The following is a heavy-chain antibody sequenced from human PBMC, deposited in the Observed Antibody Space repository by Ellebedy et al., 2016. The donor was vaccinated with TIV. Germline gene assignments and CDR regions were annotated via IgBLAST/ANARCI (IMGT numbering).Heavy chain of an antibody. D-gene: IGHD3-10*01. CDR1: GGSISSYY. CDR3: ARDDHFGLGGHWFDY. Sequence: PSETLSLTCTVSGGSISSYYWSWIRQPPGKGLEWIGYIYYSGSTNYNPSLKSRVTTSVDTSKNQFSLKLSSVTAADTAVYYCARDDHFGLGGHWFDYWGQGTLVTVSS. CDR2: IYYSGST. V-gene: IGHV4-59*01. J-gene: IGHJ4*02.